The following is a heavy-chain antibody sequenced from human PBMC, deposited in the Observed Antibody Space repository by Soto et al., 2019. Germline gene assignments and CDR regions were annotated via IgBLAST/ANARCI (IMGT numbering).Heavy chain of an antibody. Sequence: GGSLRLSCAASGFTFSSYGMHWVRQAPGKGLEWVAVISYDGSNKYYADSVKGRFTISRDNSKNTLYLQMNSLRAEDTAVYYCAKDKSSSWYDLPDYWGQGTLVTVSS. D-gene: IGHD6-13*01. J-gene: IGHJ4*02. V-gene: IGHV3-30*18. CDR1: GFTFSSYG. CDR3: AKDKSSSWYDLPDY. CDR2: ISYDGSNK.